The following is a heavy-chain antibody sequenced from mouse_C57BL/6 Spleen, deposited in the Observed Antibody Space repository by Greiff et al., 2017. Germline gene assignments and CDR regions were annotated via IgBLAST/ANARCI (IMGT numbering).Heavy chain of an antibody. CDR2: IDPSDSYT. D-gene: IGHD3-3*01. CDR3: ARGGDGGAFDY. V-gene: IGHV1-50*01. CDR1: GYTFTSYW. Sequence: QVQLQQPGAELVKPGASVKLSCKASGYTFTSYWMQWVKQRPGQGLEWIGEIDPSDSYTNYNQKFKGKATLTVDTSSSTAYMQLSSLTSEDSAVYYWARGGDGGAFDYWGQGTTLTVSS. J-gene: IGHJ2*01.